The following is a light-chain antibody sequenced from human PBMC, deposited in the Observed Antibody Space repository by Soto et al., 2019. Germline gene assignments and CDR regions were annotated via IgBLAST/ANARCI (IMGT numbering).Light chain of an antibody. CDR3: LQYNSYPFT. J-gene: IGKJ3*01. Sequence: DIQMTQSPSSLSASVGDRVTITCRASQGIRNDLSWYQLKQGKAPRRLISDASTFRSGVPPRFSGSGSGTEFTLTISSLQPEDFATYYCLQYNSYPFTFGPGTKVDV. CDR2: DAS. V-gene: IGKV1-17*01. CDR1: QGIRND.